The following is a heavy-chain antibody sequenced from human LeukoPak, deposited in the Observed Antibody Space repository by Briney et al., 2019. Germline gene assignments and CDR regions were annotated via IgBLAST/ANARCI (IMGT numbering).Heavy chain of an antibody. CDR2: INPKGGRT. J-gene: IGHJ4*02. CDR1: GYTFTGYY. D-gene: IGHD3-22*01. Sequence: ASVKVSCKASGYTFTGYYMHWVRQAPGQGLEWMGIINPKGGRTSYAQKFQGRVTMTRDMSTSTVYMELSSLRFEGTAVYYCARDGPDSSGYYPDYWGRGTLVTVSS. CDR3: ARDGPDSSGYYPDY. V-gene: IGHV1-46*01.